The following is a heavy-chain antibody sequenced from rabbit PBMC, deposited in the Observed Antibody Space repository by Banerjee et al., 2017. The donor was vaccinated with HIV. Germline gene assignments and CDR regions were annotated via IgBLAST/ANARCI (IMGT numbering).Heavy chain of an antibody. CDR1: GFSLSIYE. Sequence: QSLEESGGDLVKPGAFLTLTCTASGFSLSIYEMCWVRQAPGKGLEWIACSYAGSSGTTYYANWAKGQFTISKTSSTPVTLQITSLTAADTATYFCAGDRDTGSVFYFDLWGPGTLVTVS. J-gene: IGHJ4*01. V-gene: IGHV1S40*01. D-gene: IGHD1-1*01. CDR3: AGDRDTGSVFYFDL. CDR2: SYAGSSGTT.